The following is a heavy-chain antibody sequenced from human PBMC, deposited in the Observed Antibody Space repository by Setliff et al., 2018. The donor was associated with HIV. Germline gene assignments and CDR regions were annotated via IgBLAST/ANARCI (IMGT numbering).Heavy chain of an antibody. D-gene: IGHD5-18*01. CDR1: GFSLSTNEMC. J-gene: IGHJ6*03. V-gene: IGHV2-70*12. CDR2: IDWDDDK. CDR3: AHSPRRGYGYASFYYHYYYMDV. Sequence: SGPTLVNPTQTLTLTCTFSGFSLSTNEMCVSWIRQPPGKALEWLARIDWDDDKYYSTSLKTRLTISKDTSKNQVVLKLTNMDPVDTATYYCAHSPRRGYGYASFYYHYYYMDVWGKGTTVTVSS.